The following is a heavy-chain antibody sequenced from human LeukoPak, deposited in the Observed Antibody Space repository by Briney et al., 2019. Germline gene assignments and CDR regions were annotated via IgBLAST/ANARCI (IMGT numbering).Heavy chain of an antibody. V-gene: IGHV3-21*01. CDR2: ISSSSSYI. CDR3: ARDSPELSPPWATSYYYYGMDV. CDR1: GFTFSSYS. Sequence: PGGSLRLSCAASGFTFSSYSMNWVRQAPGKGLEWVSSISSSSSYIYYADSVKGRFTISRDNAKNSLYLQMNSLRAEDTAVYYCARDSPELSPPWATSYYYYGMDVWGQGTTVTVSS. J-gene: IGHJ6*02. D-gene: IGHD1-7*01.